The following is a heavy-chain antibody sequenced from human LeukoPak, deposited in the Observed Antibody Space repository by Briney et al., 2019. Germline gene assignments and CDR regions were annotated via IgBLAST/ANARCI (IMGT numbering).Heavy chain of an antibody. CDR1: GGSISSYY. CDR3: ARSVIYYYYYYMDV. V-gene: IGHV4-4*07. J-gene: IGHJ6*03. Sequence: PSETLSLTCTVSGGSISSYYWSWIRQPAEKGLEWIGRIYTSGSTNYNPSLKSRVTMSVDTSKNQFSLKPSSVTAADTAVYYCARSVIYYYYYYMDVWGKGTTVTVSS. D-gene: IGHD2/OR15-2a*01. CDR2: IYTSGST.